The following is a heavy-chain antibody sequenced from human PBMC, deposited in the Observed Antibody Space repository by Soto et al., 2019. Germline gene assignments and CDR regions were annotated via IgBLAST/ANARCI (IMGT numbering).Heavy chain of an antibody. Sequence: PGESLKIPWEGSGYNFSNYRIAGVRQMPGRGLKWMGIIYPGDSDTRYSPSFQGQVAISADRSISTAYLQRSSLQASDTAMYYCASWMFPPYDFWSGYYTDAFDIWGKGTMVTGSS. CDR3: ASWMFPPYDFWSGYYTDAFDI. D-gene: IGHD3-3*01. CDR2: IYPGDSDT. V-gene: IGHV5-51*01. CDR1: GYNFSNYR. J-gene: IGHJ3*02.